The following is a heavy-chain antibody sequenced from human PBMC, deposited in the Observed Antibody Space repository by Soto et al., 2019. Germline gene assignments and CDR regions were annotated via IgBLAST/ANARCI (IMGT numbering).Heavy chain of an antibody. Sequence: ASVKVSCKASGYTFTGYYMHWVRQAPGQGLEWMGWINPNSGGTNYAQKFQGRVTMTRDTSISTAYMELSRLRSDDTAAYYCARGSVVVVADWFDPWGQGTLVTVSS. J-gene: IGHJ5*02. CDR1: GYTFTGYY. D-gene: IGHD2-15*01. CDR2: INPNSGGT. CDR3: ARGSVVVVADWFDP. V-gene: IGHV1-2*02.